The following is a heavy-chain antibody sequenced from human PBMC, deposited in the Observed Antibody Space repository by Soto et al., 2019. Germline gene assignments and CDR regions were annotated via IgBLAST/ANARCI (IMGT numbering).Heavy chain of an antibody. D-gene: IGHD2-2*01. Sequence: QVQLVESGGGVVQPGRSLRLSCAASGFTFSSYAMHSVRQAPGKGLEWVAVISYDGSNKYYADSVKGRFTISRDNSKNTLYLQMNSLRAEDTAVYYCARDEIVLVPAADMDVWGQGTTVTVSS. CDR1: GFTFSSYA. CDR3: ARDEIVLVPAADMDV. J-gene: IGHJ6*02. CDR2: ISYDGSNK. V-gene: IGHV3-30-3*01.